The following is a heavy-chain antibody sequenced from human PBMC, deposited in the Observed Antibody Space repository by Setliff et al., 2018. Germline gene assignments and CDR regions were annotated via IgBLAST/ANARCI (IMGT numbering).Heavy chain of an antibody. CDR1: GITLRSYW. CDR3: ARSRGDV. V-gene: IGHV3-7*01. J-gene: IGHJ6*04. Sequence: PGGSLRLSCAASGITLRSYWMSWVRQAPGKGLEWVANIKEDGSETYYGGSVKGRFTISRDNAKNSLYLQMNSVRAEDTAVYYCARSRGDVWGKGTTVTVSS. D-gene: IGHD3-10*01. CDR2: IKEDGSET.